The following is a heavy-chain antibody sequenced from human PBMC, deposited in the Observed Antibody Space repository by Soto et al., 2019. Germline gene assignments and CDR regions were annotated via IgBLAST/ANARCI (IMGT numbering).Heavy chain of an antibody. D-gene: IGHD3-22*01. J-gene: IGHJ4*02. CDR3: ARDAGDYDSSGYFDY. CDR2: IIPILGIA. V-gene: IGHV1-69*08. Sequence: QVQLVQSGAEVKKPGSSVKVSCKASGGTFSSYTISWVRQAPGQGLEWMGRIIPILGIANYAQKFQGRVTMTADKSTSTAYMELSSLRSEDTAVYHCARDAGDYDSSGYFDYWGQGTLVTVSS. CDR1: GGTFSSYT.